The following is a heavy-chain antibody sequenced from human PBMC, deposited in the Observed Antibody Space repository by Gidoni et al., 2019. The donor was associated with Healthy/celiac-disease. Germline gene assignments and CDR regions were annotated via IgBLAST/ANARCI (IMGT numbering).Heavy chain of an antibody. D-gene: IGHD2-2*01. CDR3: ADEEVVVPAAGVGHDAFDI. Sequence: TFTSYYMHWVRQAPGQGLAWMGIINPSGGSTSYAQKFQRRVTMTRDTSTSTVYMELSSLRSEDTAVYDRADEEVVVPAAGVGHDAFDIWGQGTMVTVSS. J-gene: IGHJ3*02. V-gene: IGHV1-46*01. CDR1: TFTSYY. CDR2: INPSGGST.